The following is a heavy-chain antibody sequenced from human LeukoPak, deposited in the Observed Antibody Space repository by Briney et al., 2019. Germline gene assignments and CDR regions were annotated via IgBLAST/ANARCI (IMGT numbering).Heavy chain of an antibody. CDR1: GFTFSSYA. J-gene: IGHJ6*02. CDR3: ARGSQGYCSGGSCYSYYYGMDV. D-gene: IGHD2-15*01. CDR2: ISYDGSNK. Sequence: GSLRLSCAASGFTFSSYAMHWVRPAPGKGLEWGAVISYDGSNKYYADSVKGRFTISRDNSKNTLYLQMNSLRAEDTAVYYCARGSQGYCSGGSCYSYYYGMDVWGQGATVTVSS. V-gene: IGHV3-30-3*01.